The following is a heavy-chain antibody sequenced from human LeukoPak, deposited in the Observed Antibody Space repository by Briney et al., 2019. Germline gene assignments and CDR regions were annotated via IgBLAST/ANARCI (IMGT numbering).Heavy chain of an antibody. CDR2: IYPGDSDT. Sequence: GESLKISCKGSGYSFTSYWIGWVRQMPGKGLEWMGIIYPGDSDTRYSPSFQGRVTISADKSIRTAYLQWSSLNASDTAMYYCATSFLSSSSLNYFDYWGQGTLVTVSS. D-gene: IGHD6-13*01. V-gene: IGHV5-51*01. J-gene: IGHJ4*02. CDR1: GYSFTSYW. CDR3: ATSFLSSSSLNYFDY.